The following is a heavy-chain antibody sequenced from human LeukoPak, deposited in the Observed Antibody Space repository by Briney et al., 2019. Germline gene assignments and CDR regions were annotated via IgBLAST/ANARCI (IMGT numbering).Heavy chain of an antibody. CDR2: INPNGITT. Sequence: GGSLRLSCAASGFIFRNYWMHWVRQAPGKGLVWVARINPNGITTTYTDSVKGRFTISRDTSKNTLYLQINSLRVEDTAVYYCIVFGDSNHWGQGTLVTVSS. J-gene: IGHJ5*02. D-gene: IGHD4-17*01. CDR1: GFIFRNYW. V-gene: IGHV3-74*01. CDR3: IVFGDSNH.